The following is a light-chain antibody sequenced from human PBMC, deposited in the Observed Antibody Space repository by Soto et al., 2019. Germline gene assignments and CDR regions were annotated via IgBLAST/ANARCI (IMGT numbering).Light chain of an antibody. V-gene: IGKV3-15*01. Sequence: EIVMTQSPATLSVSPGERATLSCRASQSVSSNLAWYQQKPGQAPRLLIYGASTRATGIPARFSGSGSGTEFTRTISSLQSEDFAVYYCQEYNTWPQWTFGQGTKVEIK. CDR1: QSVSSN. CDR3: QEYNTWPQWT. J-gene: IGKJ1*01. CDR2: GAS.